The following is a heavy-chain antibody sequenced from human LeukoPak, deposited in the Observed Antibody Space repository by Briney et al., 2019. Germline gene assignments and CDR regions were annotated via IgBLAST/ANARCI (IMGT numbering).Heavy chain of an antibody. CDR2: ISYDGSNK. Sequence: GGSLRLSCAASGFTFSSYAMHWVRQAPGKGLEWVAVISYDGSNKYYADSVKGRFTISRDSSKNTLYLQMNSLRAEDTAVYYCAREGILRAFDIWGQGTMVTVSS. CDR3: AREGILRAFDI. CDR1: GFTFSSYA. D-gene: IGHD5-18*01. J-gene: IGHJ3*02. V-gene: IGHV3-30*04.